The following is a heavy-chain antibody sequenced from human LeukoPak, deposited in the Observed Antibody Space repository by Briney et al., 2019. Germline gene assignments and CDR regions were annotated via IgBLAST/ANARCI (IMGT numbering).Heavy chain of an antibody. CDR1: GGSISSSSYY. J-gene: IGHJ6*03. D-gene: IGHD6-13*01. CDR3: ARDGKEQQLIYYYYYMDV. CDR2: IYTSGST. V-gene: IGHV4-61*02. Sequence: SETLSLTCTVSGGSISSSSYYWSWIRQPAGKGLEWIGRIYTSGSTNYNPSLKSRVTMSVDTSKNQFSLKLSSVTAADTAVYHCARDGKEQQLIYYYYYMDVWGKGTTVTVSS.